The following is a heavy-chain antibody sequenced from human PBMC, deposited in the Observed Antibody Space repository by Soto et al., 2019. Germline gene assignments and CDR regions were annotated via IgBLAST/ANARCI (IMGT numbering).Heavy chain of an antibody. D-gene: IGHD3-10*01. J-gene: IGHJ6*02. CDR1: GGTFSSYA. V-gene: IGHV1-69*13. CDR2: IIPIFGTA. CDR3: ARDRGPPPDYYYYGMDV. Sequence: GASVKVSCKAFGGTFSSYAISWVRQAPGQGLEWMGGIIPIFGTANYAQKFQGRVTITADESTSTAYMELSSLRSEDTAVYYCARDRGPPPDYYYYGMDVWGQGTTVTVSS.